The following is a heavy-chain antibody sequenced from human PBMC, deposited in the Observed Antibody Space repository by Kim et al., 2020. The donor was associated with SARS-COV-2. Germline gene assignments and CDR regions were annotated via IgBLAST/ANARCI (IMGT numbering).Heavy chain of an antibody. V-gene: IGHV3-23*01. CDR1: GFTFSSHA. D-gene: IGHD6-13*01. Sequence: GGSLRLSCAASGFTFSSHAMSWVRQAPGKGLEWVSAISGSGGTPYYADSVKGRFTISRDNSKKTLYLQMNSLRVEDTALYYCAKFRSSSWSHPLDYWGQGTLVIVSS. CDR2: ISGSGGTP. J-gene: IGHJ4*02. CDR3: AKFRSSSWSHPLDY.